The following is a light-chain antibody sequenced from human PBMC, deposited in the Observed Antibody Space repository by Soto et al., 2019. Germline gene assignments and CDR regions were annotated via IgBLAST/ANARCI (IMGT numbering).Light chain of an antibody. V-gene: IGKV3-20*01. J-gene: IGKJ1*01. CDR3: QREGT. Sequence: EIVLTQSPGTLSLSPGERATLSCRASQSVSSSYLAWYQQKPGQAPRLLIYGASSRATGIPDRFSGSGSGTDFTVTISRLEPEDFAVYYCQREGTFGQGTKVEIK. CDR1: QSVSSSY. CDR2: GAS.